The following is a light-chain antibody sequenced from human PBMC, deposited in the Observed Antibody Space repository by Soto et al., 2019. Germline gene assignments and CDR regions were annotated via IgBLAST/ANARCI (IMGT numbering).Light chain of an antibody. CDR3: SSYTSSTTLV. Sequence: QSALTQPASVSGSPGQSITISCTGTSSDVGGYNYVSWYQQHPDKAPKLMIYEVSSRPSGVSNRFSGSKSGNTASLTISGLQAADEADYYCSSYTSSTTLVFGGGTKVTVL. CDR2: EVS. V-gene: IGLV2-14*01. CDR1: SSDVGGYNY. J-gene: IGLJ3*02.